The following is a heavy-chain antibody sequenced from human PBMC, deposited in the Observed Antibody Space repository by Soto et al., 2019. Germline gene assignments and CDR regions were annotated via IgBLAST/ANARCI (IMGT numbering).Heavy chain of an antibody. CDR2: IYYSGST. V-gene: IGHV4-59*01. CDR3: ASLTTFYYDSSGYHDY. CDR1: GGSISSYY. Sequence: SATLRLTYTVSGGSISSYYWRWIRQPPGKGLEWIGYIYYSGSTNYSPSLKSRVTISVDTSKNQFSLKLSSVTAADTAVYYCASLTTFYYDSSGYHDYWGQGTLVTVSS. J-gene: IGHJ4*02. D-gene: IGHD3-22*01.